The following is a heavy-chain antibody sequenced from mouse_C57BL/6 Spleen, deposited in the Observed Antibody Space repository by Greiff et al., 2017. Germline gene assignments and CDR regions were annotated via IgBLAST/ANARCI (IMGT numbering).Heavy chain of an antibody. V-gene: IGHV7-1*01. J-gene: IGHJ1*03. Sequence: EVKLMESGGGLVQSGRSLRLSCATSGFTFSDFYMEWVRQAPGKGLEWIAASRNKANDYTTEYSASVKGRFIVSRDTSQSILYLQMNALRAEDTAIDYCARDAYFDGWGTGTTVTVSS. CDR2: SRNKANDYTT. CDR3: ARDAYFDG. CDR1: GFTFSDFY.